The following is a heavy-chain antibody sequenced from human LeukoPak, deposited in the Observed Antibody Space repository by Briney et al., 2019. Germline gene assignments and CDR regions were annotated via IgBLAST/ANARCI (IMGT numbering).Heavy chain of an antibody. J-gene: IGHJ1*01. D-gene: IGHD2-15*01. CDR3: ARDHCSGGSCYYAEYFQH. Sequence: GRSRTLASAASGVTFSSNSMNWVRQAPGKGMEWVSYISSSSSTIYYAVSVKGRFTISRDNAKNTLYLQMNSLRAEDTAVYYCARDHCSGGSCYYAEYFQHWGQGTLVTVSS. CDR2: ISSSSSTI. CDR1: GVTFSSNS. V-gene: IGHV3-48*01.